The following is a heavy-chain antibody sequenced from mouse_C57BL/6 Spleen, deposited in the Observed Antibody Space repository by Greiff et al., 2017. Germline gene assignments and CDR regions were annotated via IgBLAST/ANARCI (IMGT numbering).Heavy chain of an antibody. V-gene: IGHV1-53*01. J-gene: IGHJ1*03. CDR1: GYTFTSYW. CDR2: INPSNGGT. Sequence: VQLQQPGTELVKPGASVKLSCKASGYTFTSYWMHWVKQRPGQGLEWIGNINPSNGGTNYNEKFKSKATLTVDKSSSTAYMQLSSLTSEDSAVYYCARDDYDGDWYLDVWGTGTTVTVSS. D-gene: IGHD2-4*01. CDR3: ARDDYDGDWYLDV.